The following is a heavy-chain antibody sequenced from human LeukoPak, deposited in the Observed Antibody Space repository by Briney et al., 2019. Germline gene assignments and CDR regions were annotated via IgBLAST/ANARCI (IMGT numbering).Heavy chain of an antibody. CDR2: IYYSGST. J-gene: IGHJ3*02. V-gene: IGHV4-39*07. D-gene: IGHD4-17*01. Sequence: SETLSLTCTVSGGSISGSSYYWGWIRQPPGKGLEWIGSIYYSGSTYYNPSLKSRVTISVDTSKNQFSLKLSSVTAADTAVYYCARARFTTYRTPNAFDIWGQGTMVTVSS. CDR3: ARARFTTYRTPNAFDI. CDR1: GGSISGSSYY.